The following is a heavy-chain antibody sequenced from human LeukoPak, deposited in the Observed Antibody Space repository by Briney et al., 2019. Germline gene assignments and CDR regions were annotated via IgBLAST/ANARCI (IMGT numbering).Heavy chain of an antibody. CDR1: GFTFSSYS. CDR2: ISSSSSYI. Sequence: GGSLRLSCAASGFTFSSYSMNWVRQAPGKGLEWVSSISSSSSYIYYANSVKGRFTISRDNAKNSLYLQMNSLRAEDTAVYYCARSARSLRYFDWFPYYFDYWGQGTLVTVSS. D-gene: IGHD3-9*01. CDR3: ARSARSLRYFDWFPYYFDY. J-gene: IGHJ4*02. V-gene: IGHV3-21*01.